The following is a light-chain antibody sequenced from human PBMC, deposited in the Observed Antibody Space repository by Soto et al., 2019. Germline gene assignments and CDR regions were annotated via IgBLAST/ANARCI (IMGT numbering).Light chain of an antibody. J-gene: IGLJ2*01. CDR2: DNN. Sequence: QSVLTQPPSVSAAPGQRVTISYSGSTSNIDNNYVSWYQQLPGTAPKLLIYDNNKRPSGIPDRFSGSKSGTSATLVITGLQTGDEADYYCGTWDSGLSAGVFGGGTKLTVL. V-gene: IGLV1-51*01. CDR3: GTWDSGLSAGV. CDR1: TSNIDNNY.